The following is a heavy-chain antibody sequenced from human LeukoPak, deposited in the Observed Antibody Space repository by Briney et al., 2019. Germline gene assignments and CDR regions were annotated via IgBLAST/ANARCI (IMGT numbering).Heavy chain of an antibody. J-gene: IGHJ4*02. CDR1: GXIFSSFE. V-gene: IGHV3-48*03. D-gene: IGHD3-22*01. Sequence: GGSLRLSCAASGXIFSSFEVNWVRQAPGRGLEWISHISHIGDIKYADSVKGRFTISRDNAKNSQYLQMTSLRAEDTAVYYCARSSGSYRPFDSWGQGTLVTVSS. CDR2: ISHIGDI. CDR3: ARSSGSYRPFDS.